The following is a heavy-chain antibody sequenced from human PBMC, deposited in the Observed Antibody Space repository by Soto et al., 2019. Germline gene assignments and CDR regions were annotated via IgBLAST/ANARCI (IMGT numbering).Heavy chain of an antibody. CDR1: GGSISSGGYY. D-gene: IGHD4-4*01. V-gene: IGHV4-61*08. CDR2: IYYSGST. J-gene: IGHJ6*03. Sequence: PSETLSLTCTVSGGSISSGGYYWSWIRQHPGKGLEWIGYIYYSGSTNYNPSLKSRVTISVDTSKNQFSLKLSSVTAADTAVYYCARQTVTSYYYYMDVWGKGTTVTVSS. CDR3: ARQTVTSYYYYMDV.